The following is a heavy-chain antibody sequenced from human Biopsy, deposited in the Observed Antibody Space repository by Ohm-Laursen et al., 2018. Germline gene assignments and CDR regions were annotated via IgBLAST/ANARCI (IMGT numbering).Heavy chain of an antibody. D-gene: IGHD2-21*01. CDR2: INLISGNS. CDR1: GYTLAGYY. Sequence: ASVNASCQPSGYTLAGYYIHSGRQAPGHGLGWMAWINLISGNSNYVQSFQGRLTVTRDTSVTTAYMELTSLTSDDTAIYYCERLPAYPSIDGYYGLDLWGQGTTVIVYS. J-gene: IGHJ6*02. V-gene: IGHV1-2*02. CDR3: ERLPAYPSIDGYYGLDL.